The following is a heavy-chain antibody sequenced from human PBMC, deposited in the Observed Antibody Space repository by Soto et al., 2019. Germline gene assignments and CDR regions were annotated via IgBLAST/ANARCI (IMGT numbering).Heavy chain of an antibody. J-gene: IGHJ4*02. Sequence: EVQLLESGGGLVQPGGSLRLSCAASGFTFSSYAMSWVRQAPGKGLEWVSAISGSGGSTYYADSVKGRFTISRDNSKNTLYMQMNSLRAEDTAVYYCAKDRQWTTRAFDYWGQGTLVTVSS. CDR3: AKDRQWTTRAFDY. CDR1: GFTFSSYA. CDR2: ISGSGGST. D-gene: IGHD4-4*01. V-gene: IGHV3-23*01.